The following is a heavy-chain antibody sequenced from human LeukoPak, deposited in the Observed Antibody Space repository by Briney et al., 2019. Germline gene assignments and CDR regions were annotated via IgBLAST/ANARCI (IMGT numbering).Heavy chain of an antibody. Sequence: GGSLRLSCAASGLTFSSYAMNWVRQAPGKGLEWVSVIGAGGAFTHYADSVKDRFTISSGNSKNTLYLQMNSLRAEDTALYFCAKESNAFDIWGQGTMVTVSS. CDR2: IGAGGAFT. J-gene: IGHJ3*02. CDR1: GLTFSSYA. CDR3: AKESNAFDI. V-gene: IGHV3-23*01.